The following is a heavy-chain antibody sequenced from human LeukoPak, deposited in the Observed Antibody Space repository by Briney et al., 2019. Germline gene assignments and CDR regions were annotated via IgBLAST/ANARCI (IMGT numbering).Heavy chain of an antibody. CDR3: ARDYYGSGRFDY. D-gene: IGHD3-10*01. CDR2: TRNKANSYTT. J-gene: IGHJ4*02. Sequence: GGSLRLSCAASGFTFSDHYMDWVRQAPGKGLEWVGRTRNKANSYTTEYAASVKGRFTISRDDSKNSLYLQMNSLKTDDTAVYYCARDYYGSGRFDYWGQGTLVTVSS. CDR1: GFTFSDHY. V-gene: IGHV3-72*01.